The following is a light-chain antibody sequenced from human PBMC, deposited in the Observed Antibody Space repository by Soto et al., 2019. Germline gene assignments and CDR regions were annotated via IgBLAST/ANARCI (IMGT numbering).Light chain of an antibody. CDR2: TND. CDR3: AAWDDSLSGVV. V-gene: IGLV1-47*02. Sequence: QSVLTQPPSASATPGQRVTISCSGSDSNVGINFVYWYQQLPGTAPTLLIYTNDQRPSGVPDRFSGSTYGASASLAISGLRSEDEADDYCAAWDDSLSGVVFGGGTKLTVL. J-gene: IGLJ2*01. CDR1: DSNVGINF.